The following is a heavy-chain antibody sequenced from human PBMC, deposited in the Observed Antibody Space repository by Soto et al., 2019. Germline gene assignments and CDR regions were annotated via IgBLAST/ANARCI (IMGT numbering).Heavy chain of an antibody. CDR1: GYTFTSYG. J-gene: IGHJ6*02. D-gene: IGHD6-6*01. CDR2: ISAYNGNT. V-gene: IGHV1-18*01. Sequence: QVQLVPSGAEVKKPGASVKVSCKASGYTFTSYGISWVRQAPGQGLAWMGWISAYNGNTNYAQKLQGRVTMSTDTSTSTAYMELRSLRSDDTAVYYCARAGSIAARVYYYGMDVWGQGTTVTVSS. CDR3: ARAGSIAARVYYYGMDV.